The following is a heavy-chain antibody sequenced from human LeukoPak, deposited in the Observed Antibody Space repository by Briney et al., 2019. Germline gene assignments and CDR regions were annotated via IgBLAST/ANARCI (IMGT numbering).Heavy chain of an antibody. Sequence: GGSLRLSCVASGFRFDDYGMSCVRQAPGKGLEWVSGINWNGGSTGYADSVKGRFTISRDNAKNSLYLRMNSLRAEDTALYYCARGGSTGWYSFDYWGQGTLVTVSS. D-gene: IGHD6-19*01. CDR2: INWNGGST. CDR1: GFRFDDYG. V-gene: IGHV3-20*04. J-gene: IGHJ4*02. CDR3: ARGGSTGWYSFDY.